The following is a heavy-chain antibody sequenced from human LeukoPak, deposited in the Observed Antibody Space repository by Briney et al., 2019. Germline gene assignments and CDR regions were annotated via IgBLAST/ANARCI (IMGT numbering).Heavy chain of an antibody. J-gene: IGHJ4*02. CDR3: ARHYYTYGFFDY. CDR2: IYYSGST. V-gene: IGHV4-39*01. CDR1: GGSFSGYY. Sequence: SETLSLTCAVYGGSFSGYYWGWIRQPPGKGLEWIGSIYYSGSTYCSPSLKSRVTISVDLSKNQFSLKLSSVTAADTAVYYCARHYYTYGFFDYWGQGTLVTVSS. D-gene: IGHD5-18*01.